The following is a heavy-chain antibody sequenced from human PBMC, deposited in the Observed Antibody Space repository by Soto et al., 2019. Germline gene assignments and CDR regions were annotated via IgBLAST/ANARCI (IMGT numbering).Heavy chain of an antibody. J-gene: IGHJ4*02. CDR3: ASQIAVAGTWRDY. Sequence: ASVKVSCKASGYTFTSYGISWVRQAPGQGLEWMGRISAYNGKTNYAQKHQGRVTMTTDKSTSTAYMEMSSLRSEDTAEYYCASQIAVAGTWRDYWGQGTLVTVSS. V-gene: IGHV1-18*01. CDR1: GYTFTSYG. D-gene: IGHD6-19*01. CDR2: ISAYNGKT.